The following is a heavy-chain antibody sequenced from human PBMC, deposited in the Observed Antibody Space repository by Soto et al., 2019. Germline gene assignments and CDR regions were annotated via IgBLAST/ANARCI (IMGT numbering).Heavy chain of an antibody. CDR1: GYTFTSYS. D-gene: IGHD2-15*01. V-gene: IGHV1-3*01. J-gene: IGHJ4*02. CDR3: ARGPGGPDGPGDY. CDR2: INAGNGNT. Sequence: GVSVKVSCKASGYTFTSYSMHWVRQAPGQRLEWMGWINAGNGNTKYSQKFQGRVTITRDTSASTAYMELSSLRSEDTAVYYCARGPGGPDGPGDYWGQGTLVTVSS.